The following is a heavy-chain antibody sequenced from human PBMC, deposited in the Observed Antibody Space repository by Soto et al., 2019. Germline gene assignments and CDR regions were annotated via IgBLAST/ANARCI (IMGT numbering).Heavy chain of an antibody. CDR1: GFTFDDYA. J-gene: IGHJ5*02. CDR3: AKSRRAGAGTYNWFDQ. D-gene: IGHD6-19*01. CDR2: ISWNSGSI. V-gene: IGHV3-9*01. Sequence: EVQLVESGGGLVQPGRSLRLSCAASGFTFDDYAMHWVRQAPGKGLEWVSGISWNSGSIGYADSVKGRFTISRDNAKRSLYLQMNSLRAEDTALYYCAKSRRAGAGTYNWFDQWGQGPLVTVSS.